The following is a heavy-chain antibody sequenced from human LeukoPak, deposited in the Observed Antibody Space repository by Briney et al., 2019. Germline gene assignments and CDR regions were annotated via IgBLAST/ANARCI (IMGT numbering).Heavy chain of an antibody. Sequence: SETLSLTCTVSGGSISTYYWSWIRQPPGKGLEWIGYVYYSGTTDYKYKSSLKSRVTISVDTSKNQFSLRLSSVTAADTAVYYCARSDRDLWYFDLWGRGTLVTVSS. V-gene: IGHV4-59*01. CDR1: GGSISTYY. CDR2: VYYSGTTDY. J-gene: IGHJ2*01. CDR3: ARSDRDLWYFDL.